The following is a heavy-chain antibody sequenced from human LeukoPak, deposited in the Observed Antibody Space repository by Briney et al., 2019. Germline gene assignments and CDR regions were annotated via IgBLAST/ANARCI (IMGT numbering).Heavy chain of an antibody. CDR1: GFTFSSYA. Sequence: PGGSLRLSCAASGFTFSSYAMSWVRQAPGKGLEWVSAISGSGGSTYYADSVKGRFTISRDNSKNTLYLQMNSLRAEDTAVYYCAKVFRRFGVKKPHYYWGQGTLVTVSS. V-gene: IGHV3-23*01. CDR3: AKVFRRFGVKKPHYY. J-gene: IGHJ4*02. CDR2: ISGSGGST. D-gene: IGHD3-10*01.